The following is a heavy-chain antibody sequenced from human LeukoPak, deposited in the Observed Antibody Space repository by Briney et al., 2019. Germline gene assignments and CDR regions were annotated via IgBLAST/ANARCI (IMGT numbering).Heavy chain of an antibody. CDR3: ARAPERITIFGVVITSIYYYYYMDV. V-gene: IGHV1-2*02. J-gene: IGHJ6*03. CDR1: GYTFTGYY. D-gene: IGHD3-3*01. Sequence: GASVKVSCKASGYTFTGYYTHWVRQAPGQGLEWMGWINPNSGGTNYAQKFQGRVTMTRDTSISTAYMELSRLRSDDTAVYYCARAPERITIFGVVITSIYYYYYMDVWGKGTTVTVSS. CDR2: INPNSGGT.